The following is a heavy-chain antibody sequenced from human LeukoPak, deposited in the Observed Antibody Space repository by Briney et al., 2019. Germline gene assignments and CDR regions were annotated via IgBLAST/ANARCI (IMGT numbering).Heavy chain of an antibody. J-gene: IGHJ4*02. Sequence: GASLKISCKGSGSIFTSYWIGWVRQLPGKGLEWMGIIYPGDSDTRYGPSFQGHVTISADKSISTTYLQWSSLKASDTAMYYCARLGGGQQLDLDYYFDYWGQGTLVTVSS. CDR1: GSIFTSYW. D-gene: IGHD6-13*01. CDR3: ARLGGGQQLDLDYYFDY. V-gene: IGHV5-51*01. CDR2: IYPGDSDT.